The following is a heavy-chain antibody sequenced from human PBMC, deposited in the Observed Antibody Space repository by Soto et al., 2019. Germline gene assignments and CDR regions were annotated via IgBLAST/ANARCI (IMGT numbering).Heavy chain of an antibody. Sequence: GGSLRLSCAASGFTFSSYAMHWVRQAPGKGLEYVSAISSNGGSTYYANSVKGRFTISRDNSKNTLYLQMGSLRAEDMAVYYCARSRYYDILATPRDYYYYMDVWGKGTTVTVSS. CDR2: ISSNGGST. CDR1: GFTFSSYA. CDR3: ARSRYYDILATPRDYYYYMDV. D-gene: IGHD3-9*01. J-gene: IGHJ6*03. V-gene: IGHV3-64*01.